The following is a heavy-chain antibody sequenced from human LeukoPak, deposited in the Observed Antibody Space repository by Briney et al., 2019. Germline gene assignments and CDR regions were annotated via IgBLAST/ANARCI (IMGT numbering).Heavy chain of an antibody. J-gene: IGHJ6*02. CDR1: GYTLTSFA. Sequence: ASVTVSCKASGYTLTSFAKHWVRQAPGQRLEWVGRLNAANGNSQYSQKLQDRVTITSDSSANTVYMELSSLRSEDTAVYYCARDGKHIAVPGVRYPMDVWGQGTTVTVS. CDR2: LNAANGNS. CDR3: ARDGKHIAVPGVRYPMDV. D-gene: IGHD6-19*01. V-gene: IGHV1-3*01.